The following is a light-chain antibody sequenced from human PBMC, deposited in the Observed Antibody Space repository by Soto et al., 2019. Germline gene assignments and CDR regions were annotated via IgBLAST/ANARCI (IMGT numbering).Light chain of an antibody. CDR2: GAS. V-gene: IGKV3D-15*01. J-gene: IGKJ3*01. Sequence: EIVMTQSPATLSVSPGERATLSCRASQSVSSNLAWYQQKPGQAPRLLIYGASTRDTGIPARFSGSGSGTEFTVTISSLQSEDFAVYYCQQYKNWPPQFTFGPGTKVDIK. CDR1: QSVSSN. CDR3: QQYKNWPPQFT.